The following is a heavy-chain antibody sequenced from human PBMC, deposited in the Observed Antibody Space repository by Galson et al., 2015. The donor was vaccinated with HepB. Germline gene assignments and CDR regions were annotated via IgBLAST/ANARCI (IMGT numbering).Heavy chain of an antibody. CDR3: AHRRRNDILTGSYNFDY. J-gene: IGHJ4*02. V-gene: IGHV2-5*02. CDR1: GFSLSTGGVG. D-gene: IGHD3-9*01. CDR2: IYWDDDK. Sequence: PALVKPTQTLSLTCTFSGFSLSTGGVGVAWIRQPPGKALEWLALIYWDDDKRYSPSLKSRLTITKDTSKNQVILTMTNMDPVDTATYYCAHRRRNDILTGSYNFDYWGQGILVTVSS.